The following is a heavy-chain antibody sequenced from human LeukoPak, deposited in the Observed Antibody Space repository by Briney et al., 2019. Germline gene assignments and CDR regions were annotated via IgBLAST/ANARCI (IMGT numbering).Heavy chain of an antibody. CDR3: ATDAQGAAAGSLDFDY. D-gene: IGHD6-13*01. CDR1: GYTLTELS. CDR2: FDPEDGET. V-gene: IGHV1-24*01. Sequence: ASVKVSCKVSGYTLTELSMHWVRQAPGKGLAWMGGFDPEDGETIYAQKFQGRVTMTEDTSTDAAYMELSSLRSEDTAVYYCATDAQGAAAGSLDFDYWGQGTLVTISS. J-gene: IGHJ4*02.